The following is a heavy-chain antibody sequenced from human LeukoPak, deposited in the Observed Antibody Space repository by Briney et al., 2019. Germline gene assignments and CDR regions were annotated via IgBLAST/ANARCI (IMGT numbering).Heavy chain of an antibody. CDR3: ARNPSPPYGVPVN. D-gene: IGHD4-17*01. J-gene: IGHJ4*02. CDR2: INHSGNS. CDR1: GGSFSGYY. Sequence: PSETLSLTCAVHGGSFSGYYWSWIRQPPGKGLEWIGEINHSGNSNYNPSPRSRVTISVDTSKNQFSLNLSSVTAAETAMYYCARNPSPPYGVPVNWGQGTLVTVSS. V-gene: IGHV4-34*01.